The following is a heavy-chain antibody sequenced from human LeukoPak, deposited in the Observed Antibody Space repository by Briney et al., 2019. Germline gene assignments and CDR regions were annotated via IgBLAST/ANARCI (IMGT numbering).Heavy chain of an antibody. Sequence: ASVKVSCRVSGDTLTELSTHWVRQAPGKGLEWMGGFDPEHGEMIYAQKLQGRVTMTEDRSTDTAYMELSSLRSEDTAVYYCATGGPWDLLKYWGQGTLVTVSS. D-gene: IGHD3-9*01. V-gene: IGHV1-24*01. CDR2: FDPEHGEM. CDR1: GDTLTELS. J-gene: IGHJ4*02. CDR3: ATGGPWDLLKY.